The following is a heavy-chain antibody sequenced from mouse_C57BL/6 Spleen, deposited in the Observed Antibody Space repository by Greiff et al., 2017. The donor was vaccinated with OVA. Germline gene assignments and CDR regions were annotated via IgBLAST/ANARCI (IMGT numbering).Heavy chain of an antibody. V-gene: IGHV1-82*01. D-gene: IGHD2-4*01. J-gene: IGHJ2*01. Sequence: QVHVKQSGPELVKPGASVKISCKASGYAFSSSWMNWVKPRPGKGLEWIGRIYPGDGDTNYNRKFKGKATLTADKSSSTAYMQLSSLTSEDSAVDYCARADYDSDGGTLFDYWGQGTTLTVSS. CDR1: GYAFSSSW. CDR3: ARADYDSDGGTLFDY. CDR2: IYPGDGDT.